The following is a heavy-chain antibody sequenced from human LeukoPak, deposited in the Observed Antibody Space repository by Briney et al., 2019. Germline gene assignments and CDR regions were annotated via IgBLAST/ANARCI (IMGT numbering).Heavy chain of an antibody. J-gene: IGHJ5*02. V-gene: IGHV4-39*01. D-gene: IGHD2-15*01. CDR2: IYYSGST. CDR3: ARHGVVVAAMWLNSNWFDP. Sequence: SETLSLTCTVSGGSISSSSYYWGWIRQPPGKGLEWIGSIYYSGSTYYNPSLKSRVTISVDTSKNQFSLKLSSVTAADTAVYYCARHGVVVAAMWLNSNWFDPWGQGTLVTVSS. CDR1: GGSISSSSYY.